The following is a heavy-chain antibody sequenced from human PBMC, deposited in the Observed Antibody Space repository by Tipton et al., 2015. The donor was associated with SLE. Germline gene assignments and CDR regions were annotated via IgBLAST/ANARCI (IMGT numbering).Heavy chain of an antibody. J-gene: IGHJ1*01. D-gene: IGHD4-11*01. CDR1: GGSISSYY. CDR3: ARCYSNYEYFQH. V-gene: IGHV4-59*12. CDR2: IYYSGST. Sequence: TLSLTCTVSGGSISSYYWSWIRQPPGKGLEWIGYIYYSGSTNYNPSLKSRATISVDTSKNQFSLKLSSVTAADTAVYYCARCYSNYEYFQHWGQGTLVTVSS.